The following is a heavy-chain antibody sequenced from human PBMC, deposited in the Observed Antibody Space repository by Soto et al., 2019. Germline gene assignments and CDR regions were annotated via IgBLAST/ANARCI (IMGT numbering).Heavy chain of an antibody. D-gene: IGHD2-2*01. CDR2: IIPIFGTA. J-gene: IGHJ4*02. CDR3: AKVGVHPALNYFDY. V-gene: IGHV1-69*01. Sequence: QVQLVQSGAEVKKPGSSVKVSCKASGGTFSSYAISWGRQAPGQGLEWMGGIIPIFGTANYAQKFQGRVTITADESTSTADKALSRLRADDTAVYYCAKVGVHPALNYFDYWVQGTLVTVSS. CDR1: GGTFSSYA.